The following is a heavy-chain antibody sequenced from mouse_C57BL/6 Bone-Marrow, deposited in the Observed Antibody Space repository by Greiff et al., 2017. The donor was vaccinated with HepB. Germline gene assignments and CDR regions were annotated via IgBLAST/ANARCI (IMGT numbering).Heavy chain of an antibody. CDR2: INPSNGGT. Sequence: QLHQPVTELVKPGASVKLSCKASGYTFTSYWMHWVKQRPGQGLEWIGNINPSNGGTNYNEKFKSKATLTVDKSSSTAYMQLSSLTSEDSAVYYCARCLYYDYDWFAYWGQGTLVTVSA. CDR1: GYTFTSYW. V-gene: IGHV1-53*01. CDR3: ARCLYYDYDWFAY. D-gene: IGHD2-4*01. J-gene: IGHJ3*01.